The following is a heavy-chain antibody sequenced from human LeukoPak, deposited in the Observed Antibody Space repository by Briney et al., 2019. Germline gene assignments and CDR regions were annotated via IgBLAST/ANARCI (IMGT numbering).Heavy chain of an antibody. CDR1: GVSISSSSYY. D-gene: IGHD3-22*01. V-gene: IGHV4-39*01. CDR3: ARSEYYYDSSGYHDAFDI. CDR2: ISYSEST. J-gene: IGHJ3*02. Sequence: SETLSLTRTVSGVSISSSSYYWGWIRHPPGKGLEWSVSISYSESTYYNPSLKRRVTISVDTSKNHLSLNLLSVTAADTAVYYCARSEYYYDSSGYHDAFDIWGQETMVTVSS.